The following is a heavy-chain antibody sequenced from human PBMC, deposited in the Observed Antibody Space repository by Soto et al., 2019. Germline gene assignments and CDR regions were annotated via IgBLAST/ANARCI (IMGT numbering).Heavy chain of an antibody. CDR2: ISDSGDRT. V-gene: IGHV3-23*01. D-gene: IGHD3-16*02. Sequence: EVQLMESGGGLVQPGGSLRLSCAGSGFTLSMSAVSWVRQAPGKGLEWVSYISDSGDRTYYADSVKGRFTISIDRSKNTVSLQMNTLRAEDTALYYCAKDRGIIVKAGDAFDVWGQGTMVTVSS. CDR1: GFTLSMSA. J-gene: IGHJ3*01. CDR3: AKDRGIIVKAGDAFDV.